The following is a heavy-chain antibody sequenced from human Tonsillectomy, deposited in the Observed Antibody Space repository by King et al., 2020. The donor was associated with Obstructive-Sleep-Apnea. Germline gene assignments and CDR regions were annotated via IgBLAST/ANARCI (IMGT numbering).Heavy chain of an antibody. D-gene: IGHD2-15*01. J-gene: IGHJ4*02. CDR1: GCSISSNSYY. V-gene: IGHV4-39*07. CDR3: ARDLIHCRGGTCYFDY. CDR2: VHYIGRT. Sequence: LQLQESGPGLVKPSETLSLTCTVSGCSISSNSYYLGWIRQPPGKGLWWVWNVHYIGRTNYNPSLKSRVTISNDTSKNQFSLKLSSVTAADTAVYYCARDLIHCRGGTCYFDYWGQGTLVTVSS.